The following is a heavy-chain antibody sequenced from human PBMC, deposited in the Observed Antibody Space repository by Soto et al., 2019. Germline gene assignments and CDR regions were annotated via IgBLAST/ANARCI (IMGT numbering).Heavy chain of an antibody. J-gene: IGHJ6*02. CDR1: GGTFSIYA. D-gene: IGHD2-2*01. V-gene: IGHV1-69*13. Sequence: SVKVSCKASGGTFSIYAISGVRQSPLQWLDWMGGIIPIFGTANYAQKFQGRVTITADESTSTAYMELSSLRSEDTAVYYCARGSIRYCSSTSCSLYYYYYGMDVWGQGTTVTVSS. CDR2: IIPIFGTA. CDR3: ARGSIRYCSSTSCSLYYYYYGMDV.